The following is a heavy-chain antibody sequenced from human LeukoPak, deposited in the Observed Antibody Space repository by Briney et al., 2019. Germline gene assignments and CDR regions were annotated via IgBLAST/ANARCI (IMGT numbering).Heavy chain of an antibody. Sequence: GRSLRLSCAASGFTFSSYGMHWVRQAPGKGLEWVAVIWYDGSNKYYADSVKGRFTISRDNSKNTLYLQINSLRAEDTAVYYCAVEVIYYYDSSGYLSYWGQGTLVTVSS. D-gene: IGHD3-22*01. V-gene: IGHV3-33*01. CDR1: GFTFSSYG. CDR2: IWYDGSNK. J-gene: IGHJ4*02. CDR3: AVEVIYYYDSSGYLSY.